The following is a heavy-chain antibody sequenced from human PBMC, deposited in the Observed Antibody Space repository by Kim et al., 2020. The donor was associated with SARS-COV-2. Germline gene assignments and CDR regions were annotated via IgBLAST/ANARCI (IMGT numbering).Heavy chain of an antibody. V-gene: IGHV4-31*03. CDR3: ARDWEVVRGVIRY. Sequence: SETLSLTCTVSGGSISSGGYYWSWIRQHPGKGLEWIGHTYYSGSTYYNPSLKSRVTISVDTSKNQFSLKLSSVTAADTAVYYCARDWEVVRGVIRYWGQGTLVTVSS. D-gene: IGHD3-10*01. J-gene: IGHJ4*02. CDR2: TYYSGST. CDR1: GGSISSGGYY.